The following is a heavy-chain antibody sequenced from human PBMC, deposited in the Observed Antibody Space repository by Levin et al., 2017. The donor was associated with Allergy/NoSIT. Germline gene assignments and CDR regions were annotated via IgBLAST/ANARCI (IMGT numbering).Heavy chain of an antibody. D-gene: IGHD4-17*01. CDR1: GSTFSHYW. J-gene: IGHJ6*01. CDR2: INQYGSET. CDR3: VRDDDDGEYVHANGMDV. V-gene: IGHV3-7*01. Sequence: AGGSLRLSCAASGSTFSHYWMSWVRQAPGKGLEWVANINQYGSETYYLDSVKGRFTISRDNAKNSLYLQMNSLKADDTAHYYCVRDDDDGEYVHANGMDVWGQGTTVTVSS.